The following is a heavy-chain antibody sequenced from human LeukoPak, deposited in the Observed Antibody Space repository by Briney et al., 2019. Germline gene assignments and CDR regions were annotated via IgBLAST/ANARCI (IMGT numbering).Heavy chain of an antibody. J-gene: IGHJ4*02. CDR2: ISSSGSTI. D-gene: IGHD3-22*01. CDR1: GFTFSSYE. CDR3: ARIGGSGYYLDY. V-gene: IGHV3-48*03. Sequence: GGSLRLSCAASGFTFSSYEMNWVRQAPGKGLEWVSYISSSGSTIYYADSVKGRFTISGDNAKNSLYLQMNSLRAEDTAVYYCARIGGSGYYLDYWGQGTLVTVSS.